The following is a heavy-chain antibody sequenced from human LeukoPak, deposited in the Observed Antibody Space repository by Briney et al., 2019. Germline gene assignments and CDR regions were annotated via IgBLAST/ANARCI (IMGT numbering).Heavy chain of an antibody. J-gene: IGHJ1*01. CDR3: AKDITMVRGVLEYFQH. D-gene: IGHD3-10*01. Sequence: GGSLRLSCAASGFTFDDYAMHWVRQAPGKGLEWVSLISGDGGSTYYADSVKGRFTISRDNSKNSLYLQMNSLRTEDTALYYCAKDITMVRGVLEYFQHWGQGTLVTVSS. CDR2: ISGDGGST. V-gene: IGHV3-43*02. CDR1: GFTFDDYA.